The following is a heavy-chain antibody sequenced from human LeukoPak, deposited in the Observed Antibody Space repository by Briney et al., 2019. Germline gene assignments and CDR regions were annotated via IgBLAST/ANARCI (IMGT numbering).Heavy chain of an antibody. V-gene: IGHV3-7*01. CDR1: GFTFSSYW. CDR2: IKQDGSEK. CDR3: ARDPLPASVVGAFDI. Sequence: GGSLRLSCAASGFTFSSYWMSWVRQAPGKGLEWVANIKQDGSEKYYVDSVKGRFTISRDNAKNSLYLQMNSLRAEDTAVYYCARDPLPASVVGAFDIRGQGTMVTVSS. D-gene: IGHD3-22*01. J-gene: IGHJ3*02.